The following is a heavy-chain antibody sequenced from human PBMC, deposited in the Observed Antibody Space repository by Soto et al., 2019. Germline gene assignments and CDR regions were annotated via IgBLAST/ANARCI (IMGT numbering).Heavy chain of an antibody. V-gene: IGHV4-59*01. J-gene: IGHJ6*02. CDR2: IYYSGST. CDR3: ARDILTGRMGMDV. Sequence: QVQLQESGPGLVKPSETLSLTCTVSGGFITSDYWTWIRQPPGKGLEWIGYIYYSGSTNYNPSLRSRVTISLHTSKTQFSLKLTSVTAADTAVYYCARDILTGRMGMDVWGQGTTVTVSS. D-gene: IGHD3-9*01. CDR1: GGFITSDY.